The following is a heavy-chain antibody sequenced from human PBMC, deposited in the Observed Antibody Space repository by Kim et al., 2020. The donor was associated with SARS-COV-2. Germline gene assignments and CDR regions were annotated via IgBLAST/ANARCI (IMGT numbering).Heavy chain of an antibody. D-gene: IGHD3-3*01. V-gene: IGHV4-39*01. Sequence: SETLSLTCTVSGGSISSSSYYWGWIRQPPGKGLEWIGSIYFSGSTYYNPSLKSRVTISVDTSKNQFSLKLRSVTAADTAVYYCARVGIKRITIFGVVDPSNWFDPWGQGTLVTVSS. CDR1: GGSISSSSYY. CDR3: ARVGIKRITIFGVVDPSNWFDP. J-gene: IGHJ5*02. CDR2: IYFSGST.